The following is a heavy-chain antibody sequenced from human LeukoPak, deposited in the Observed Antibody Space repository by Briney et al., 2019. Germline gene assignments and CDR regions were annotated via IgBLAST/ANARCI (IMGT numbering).Heavy chain of an antibody. CDR2: ISGSGGST. CDR1: GSTFSSYA. CDR3: AKIPGIVGATLTYFDY. D-gene: IGHD1-26*01. V-gene: IGHV3-23*01. Sequence: GGSLRLSCAASGSTFSSYAMSWVRQAPGKGLEWVSAISGSGGSTYYADSVKGRFTISRDNSKNTLYLQMNSLRAEDTAVYYCAKIPGIVGATLTYFDYWGQGTLVTDSS. J-gene: IGHJ4*02.